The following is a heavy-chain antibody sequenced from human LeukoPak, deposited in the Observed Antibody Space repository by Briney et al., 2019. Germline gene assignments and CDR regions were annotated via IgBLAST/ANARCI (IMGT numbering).Heavy chain of an antibody. CDR2: INRGGST. J-gene: IGHJ4*02. V-gene: IGHV4-34*01. Sequence: SETLSLTCAVYSGSFSGYYWSWIRQPPGKGLEWIGEINRGGSTNYNPSLKSRVTISVDTSKNQFSLKQTSVTAADTAVYYCARGYGSGSYYNYWGQGTLVTVSS. CDR3: ARGYGSGSYYNY. CDR1: SGSFSGYY. D-gene: IGHD3-10*01.